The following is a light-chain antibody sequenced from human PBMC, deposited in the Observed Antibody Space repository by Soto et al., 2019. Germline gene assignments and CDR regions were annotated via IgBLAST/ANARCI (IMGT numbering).Light chain of an antibody. CDR3: QQYETFSGT. V-gene: IGKV1-5*01. CDR1: QSVSGW. CDR2: DAS. J-gene: IGKJ1*01. Sequence: DIEMTQSPPILSVSPGEGAPLSCRASQSVSGWLAWYQQKPGEAPKLLIYDASALPRGVPSRFSGSGSGTNFTLTIASLQPDDFATYYCQQYETFSGTFGPGTKVDIK.